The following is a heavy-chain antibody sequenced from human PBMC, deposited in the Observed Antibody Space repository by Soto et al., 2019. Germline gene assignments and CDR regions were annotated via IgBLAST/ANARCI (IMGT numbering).Heavy chain of an antibody. V-gene: IGHV4-34*01. D-gene: IGHD1-26*01. CDR1: GGSFSGYY. Sequence: SETLSLTCAVYGGSFSGYYWSWIRQPPGKGLEWIGEINHSGSTNYNSSLMGRVTISVDKANNQSSLKLSSVTAADTAVYYCAHRPIVGAAIWGQGTLVTVSS. CDR3: AHRPIVGAAI. CDR2: INHSGST. J-gene: IGHJ4*02.